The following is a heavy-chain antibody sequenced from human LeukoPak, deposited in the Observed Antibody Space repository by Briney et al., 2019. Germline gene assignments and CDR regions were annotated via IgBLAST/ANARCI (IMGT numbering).Heavy chain of an antibody. CDR3: ARETPSLYGSSSGFDI. Sequence: SETLSPTCTVSGGSVSSGSYYWSWIRQPPGTGLEWIGYIYYSGSTNYNPSLKSRVTISVDTSKNQFSLKLSSVTAADTAVYYCARETPSLYGSSSGFDIWGQGTMVTVSS. V-gene: IGHV4-61*01. CDR1: GGSVSSGSYY. D-gene: IGHD6-13*01. CDR2: IYYSGST. J-gene: IGHJ3*02.